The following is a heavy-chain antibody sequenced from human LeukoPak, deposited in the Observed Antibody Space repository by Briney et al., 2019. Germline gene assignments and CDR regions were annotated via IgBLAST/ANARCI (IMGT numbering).Heavy chain of an antibody. CDR1: GGPFNGYY. D-gene: IGHD1-1*01. V-gene: IGHV4-34*01. J-gene: IGHJ3*02. CDR3: ARLRTYNWNDLYAFDI. Sequence: PSETLSLTCAVYGGPFNGYYWSWIRQPPGKGLEWIGEINHSGSTNYNPSLKSRVTISVDTSKNQFSLKLSSVTAADTAVYYCARLRTYNWNDLYAFDIWGQGTMVTVSS. CDR2: INHSGST.